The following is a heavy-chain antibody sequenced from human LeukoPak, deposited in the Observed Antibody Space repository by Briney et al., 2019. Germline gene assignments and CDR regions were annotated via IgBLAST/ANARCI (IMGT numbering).Heavy chain of an antibody. Sequence: PGGSLRLSCAASGFTFSSYAIHWVRQAPGKGLEWVAVISYDGSNKYYADSVKGRFTISRDNSKNTLYLQMNSLRAEDTAVYYCARGYSSGWYPHQYNWFDPWGQGTLVTVSS. CDR1: GFTFSSYA. D-gene: IGHD6-19*01. V-gene: IGHV3-30*04. CDR2: ISYDGSNK. J-gene: IGHJ5*02. CDR3: ARGYSSGWYPHQYNWFDP.